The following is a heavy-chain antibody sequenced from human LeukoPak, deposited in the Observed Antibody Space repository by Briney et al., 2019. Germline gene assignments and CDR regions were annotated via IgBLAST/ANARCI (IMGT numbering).Heavy chain of an antibody. J-gene: IGHJ4*02. CDR2: ISGSGGST. Sequence: GASLRLSCAASGFTFSSYAMSWVRQAPGKGLEWVSAISGSGGSTYYADSVKGRFTIPRDNSKNTLYLQMNSLRAEDTAVYYCAKDPGIAVAGLFDYWGQGTLVTVSS. CDR3: AKDPGIAVAGLFDY. CDR1: GFTFSSYA. D-gene: IGHD6-19*01. V-gene: IGHV3-23*01.